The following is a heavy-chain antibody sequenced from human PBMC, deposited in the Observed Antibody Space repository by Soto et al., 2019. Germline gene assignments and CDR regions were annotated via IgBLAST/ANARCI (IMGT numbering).Heavy chain of an antibody. CDR3: ARGYCSSTSCYEFDY. J-gene: IGHJ4*02. CDR2: IYYSGNT. V-gene: IGHV4-59*01. D-gene: IGHD2-2*01. Sequence: PSETLSLTCTVSSGSISSYYWNWIRQPPGKGLEWIGSIYYSGNTNYSPSLKNRVTKSVDTSKKQFSLKLTSVTAADTVMYYCARGYCSSTSCYEFDYWGQGTLVTVSS. CDR1: SGSISSYY.